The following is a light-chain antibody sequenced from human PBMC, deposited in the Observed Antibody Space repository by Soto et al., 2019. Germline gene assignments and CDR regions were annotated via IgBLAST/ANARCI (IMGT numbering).Light chain of an antibody. J-gene: IGLJ2*01. CDR3: CSYAGSSTQI. Sequence: QSALTQPASVSASPGQSITISCTGTSSDVGIYDLVSWYQQHPGKAPKLLIYEVNKRPSGVFNRFSGSKSGNTASLTISGLQAEDEGDYYCCSYAGSSTQIFGGGTKLTVL. V-gene: IGLV2-23*02. CDR2: EVN. CDR1: SSDVGIYDL.